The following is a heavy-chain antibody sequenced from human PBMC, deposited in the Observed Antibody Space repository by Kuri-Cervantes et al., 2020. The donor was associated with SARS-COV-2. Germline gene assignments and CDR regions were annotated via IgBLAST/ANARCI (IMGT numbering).Heavy chain of an antibody. CDR1: GGSISSGGYY. D-gene: IGHD4-17*01. J-gene: IGHJ3*01. CDR3: ARGGTTVPTSGAFDF. CDR2: VYYNGNT. V-gene: IGHV4-31*03. Sequence: SETLSLTCTVSGGSISSGGYYWSWVRQHPGRGQEWIGYVYYNGNTFYSPSLKSRVTMSIVTSRNQFSLRLSSVTAADTAVYYCARGGTTVPTSGAFDFWGQGTLVTVSS.